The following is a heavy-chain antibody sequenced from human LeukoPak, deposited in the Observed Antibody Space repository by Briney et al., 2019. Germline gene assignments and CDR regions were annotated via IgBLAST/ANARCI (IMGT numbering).Heavy chain of an antibody. Sequence: PGGSLRLSCAASGFTFSSYAMNWVRQAPGRGLEWVSGFSGSGGTTYYADSVKGRFTISRDNSKNTLYLQMNSLRAEDTAVYYCANGNRCTSPNCLGYYYFYMDVWCKGTTVTVSS. CDR1: GFTFSSYA. V-gene: IGHV3-23*01. D-gene: IGHD2-8*01. CDR2: FSGSGGTT. J-gene: IGHJ6*03. CDR3: ANGNRCTSPNCLGYYYFYMDV.